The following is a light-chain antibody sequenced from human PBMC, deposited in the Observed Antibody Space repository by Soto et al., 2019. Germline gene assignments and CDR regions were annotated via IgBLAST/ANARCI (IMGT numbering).Light chain of an antibody. CDR1: SSDVGNYDL. V-gene: IGLV2-23*01. J-gene: IGLJ1*01. CDR3: CSYAGSSTYV. CDR2: EGS. Sequence: QSALTQPASVSGSPGQSITISCTGTSSDVGNYDLVSWYQQLPGKAPKFILYEGSKRPSGVSNRFPGSKSGNTASLTISGLQAEDEADYYCCSYAGSSTYVFGTGTKVTV.